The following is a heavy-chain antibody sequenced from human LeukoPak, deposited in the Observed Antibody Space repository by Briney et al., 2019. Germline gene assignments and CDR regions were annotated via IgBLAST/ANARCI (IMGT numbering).Heavy chain of an antibody. J-gene: IGHJ4*02. V-gene: IGHV4-39*07. CDR1: GGSISSSSYY. CDR3: ARVAAAGDY. Sequence: SETLSLTCTVSGGSISSSSYYWGWIRQPPGKGLEWIGGIYYSGSTYYNPSLKSRVTISVDTSKNQFSLKLSSVTAADTAVYYCARVAAAGDYWGQGTLVTVSS. CDR2: IYYSGST. D-gene: IGHD2-15*01.